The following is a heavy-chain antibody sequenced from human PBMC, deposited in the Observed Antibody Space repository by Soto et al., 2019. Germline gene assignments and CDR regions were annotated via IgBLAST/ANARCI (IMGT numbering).Heavy chain of an antibody. CDR1: GYTFSNYG. D-gene: IGHD6-6*01. CDR2: ISGYNGNT. V-gene: IGHV1-18*01. CDR3: ARERQLGY. Sequence: GASVNVSCKASGYTFSNYGFSWVRQAPGQGLEWMGWISGYNGNTNYAERLQGRVTMTTDTSTRTAYMELKSLRYDDTAVYYCARERQLGYWGQGTPVTVSS. J-gene: IGHJ4*02.